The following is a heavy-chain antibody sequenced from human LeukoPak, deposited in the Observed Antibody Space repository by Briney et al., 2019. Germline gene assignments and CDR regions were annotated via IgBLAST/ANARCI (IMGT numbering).Heavy chain of an antibody. D-gene: IGHD6-19*01. J-gene: IGHJ4*02. CDR2: ISGSGANT. CDR1: NFPFVSFA. V-gene: IGHV3-23*01. Sequence: PGGPRDLSCQPPNFPFVSFALTWVPRAPGKGLGWVSAISGSGANTYYANSVKGRFTISRDNSKSTLFLQMDSLRAEDTAIYYCAKTSVSSGWPELFDFWGQGTLVTVSS. CDR3: AKTSVSSGWPELFDF.